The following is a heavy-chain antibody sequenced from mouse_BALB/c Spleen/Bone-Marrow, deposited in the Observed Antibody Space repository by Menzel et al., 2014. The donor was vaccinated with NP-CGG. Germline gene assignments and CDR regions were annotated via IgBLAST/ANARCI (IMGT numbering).Heavy chain of an antibody. V-gene: IGHV14-3*02. CDR1: GFNIEDTY. D-gene: IGHD1-1*02. CDR3: ARVKLWSYAMDY. J-gene: IGHJ4*01. CDR2: IDPANGNT. Sequence: VQLQQSGAEPVKPGASVKLSCTASGFNIEDTYMHWVKQRPEQGLEWIGRIDPANGNTKYDPKFQGKATITADTSSNTAYLQLSSLTSEDTAVYYCARVKLWSYAMDYWGQGTSVTVSS.